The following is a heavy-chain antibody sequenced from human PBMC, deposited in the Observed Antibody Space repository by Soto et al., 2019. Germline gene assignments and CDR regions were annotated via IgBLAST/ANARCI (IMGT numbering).Heavy chain of an antibody. Sequence: GSLRLSCAASGFTFSSYWMSWVRQAPGKGLEWVANIKQDGSEKYYVDSVKGRFTISRDNAKNSLYLQMNSLRAEDTAVYYCARDSVQYSSSPNAFEFDYWGQGTLVTVSS. CDR2: IKQDGSEK. J-gene: IGHJ4*02. CDR1: GFTFSSYW. D-gene: IGHD6-13*01. CDR3: ARDSVQYSSSPNAFEFDY. V-gene: IGHV3-7*01.